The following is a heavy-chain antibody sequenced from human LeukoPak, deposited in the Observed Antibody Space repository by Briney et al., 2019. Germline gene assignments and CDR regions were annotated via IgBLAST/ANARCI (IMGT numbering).Heavy chain of an antibody. CDR2: IYSSGST. Sequence: SETLSLTCEVSGDSIKKNYWSWIRQPAGKGLEWIGRIYSSGSTNYSPSLRGRVTMSIDTSKNQFSLNLNSVTAADTAVYYCATTKEQQLPWPLAFDIRGQGTMVTVSS. V-gene: IGHV4-4*07. CDR1: GDSIKKNY. CDR3: ATTKEQQLPWPLAFDI. D-gene: IGHD6-13*01. J-gene: IGHJ3*02.